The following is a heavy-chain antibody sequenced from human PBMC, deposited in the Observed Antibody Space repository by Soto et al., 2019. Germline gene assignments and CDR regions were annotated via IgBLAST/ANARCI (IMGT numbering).Heavy chain of an antibody. V-gene: IGHV1-2*02. D-gene: IGHD6-13*01. CDR1: GYTFTGYY. Sequence: KVSCKASGYTFTGYYMHWVRQAPGQGLEWMGWINPNSGGTNYAQKFQGRVTMTRDTSISTAYMELSRLRSDDTAVYYCARVSYSYSSSWYYYYGMDVWGQGTTVTVSS. J-gene: IGHJ6*02. CDR3: ARVSYSYSSSWYYYYGMDV. CDR2: INPNSGGT.